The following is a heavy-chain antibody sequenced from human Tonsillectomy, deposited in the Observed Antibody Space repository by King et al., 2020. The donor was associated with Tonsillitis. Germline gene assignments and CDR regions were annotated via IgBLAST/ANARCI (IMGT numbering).Heavy chain of an antibody. CDR1: GGSLISAGHY. V-gene: IGHV4-31*03. D-gene: IGHD2-2*01. Sequence: VQLQESGPGLVKPSQTLSLTCTVSGGSLISAGHYWSWIRQHPGKGLEWIGNIYYSGNAFYNPSLESRVSISVDTSENQFSLKLSSVTAADTAIYFCARGRVVAVPTPAPSYYYMDVWGKGTTVTVSS. CDR3: ARGRVVAVPTPAPSYYYMDV. CDR2: IYYSGNA. J-gene: IGHJ6*03.